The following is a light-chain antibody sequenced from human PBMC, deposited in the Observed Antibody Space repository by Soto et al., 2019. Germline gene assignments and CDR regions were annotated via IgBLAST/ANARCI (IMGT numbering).Light chain of an antibody. J-gene: IGLJ1*01. CDR2: DVT. Sequence: QSVLTQPRSLSASPGQSVTISCTGTIRDVGGYDYVSWYQHHPGKAPQLIIYDVTERPSGVPDRFSGSKSGSTASLTIVGLQAEDEADYYCCSYAGTFTTYLYGSGTKVTVL. V-gene: IGLV2-11*01. CDR1: IRDVGGYDY. CDR3: CSYAGTFTTYL.